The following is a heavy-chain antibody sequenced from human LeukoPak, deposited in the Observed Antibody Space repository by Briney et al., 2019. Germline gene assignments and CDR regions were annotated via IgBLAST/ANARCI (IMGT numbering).Heavy chain of an antibody. CDR1: GFTFSGYE. J-gene: IGHJ4*02. CDR2: ISSSSSYI. Sequence: GGSLRLSCAASGFTFSGYEMNWVRQAPGKGLEWVSSISSSSSYIYYADSVKGRFTISRDNAKNSLYLQMNSLRAEDTAVYYCARDPGSGLDYWGQGTLVTVSS. CDR3: ARDPGSGLDY. D-gene: IGHD3-10*01. V-gene: IGHV3-21*01.